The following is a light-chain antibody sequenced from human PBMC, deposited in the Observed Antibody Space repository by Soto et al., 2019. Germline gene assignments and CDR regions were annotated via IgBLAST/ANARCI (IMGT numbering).Light chain of an antibody. CDR3: QQSYSTPWT. CDR1: QNITNN. J-gene: IGKJ1*01. V-gene: IGKV1-39*01. Sequence: DIQMTQSPSSLSASIGDRVTITCQASQNITNNLNWYQQKPGKAPKLLIYAASSLQSGVPSRFSGSGSGTDFTLTISSLQPEDFATYYCQQSYSTPWTFGQGTKVDI. CDR2: AAS.